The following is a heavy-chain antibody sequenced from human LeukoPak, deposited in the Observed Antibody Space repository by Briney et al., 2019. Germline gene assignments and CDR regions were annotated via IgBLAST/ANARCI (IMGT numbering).Heavy chain of an antibody. D-gene: IGHD3-3*01. CDR3: ARHEGAGGVSRFDP. J-gene: IGHJ5*02. CDR2: IHYSGST. CDR1: GGSISNYY. V-gene: IGHV4-59*08. Sequence: PSETLSLTCTVSGGSISNYYWSWVRQPPGKGLEWIGYIHYSGSTNYNPSLKSRAAILVDTSKNQFSLILTSVTAADSAVYHCARHEGAGGVSRFDPWGQGTLVTVSS.